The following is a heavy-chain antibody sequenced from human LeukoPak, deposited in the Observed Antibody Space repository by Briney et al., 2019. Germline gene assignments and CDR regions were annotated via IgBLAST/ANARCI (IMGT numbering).Heavy chain of an antibody. CDR3: ATEGDYYDSSGYLRVDY. V-gene: IGHV3-21*03. Sequence: GGSLRLSCAASGFTFSSYSMNWVRQALGKGLEWVSSISSSSSDIYYAASVKGRFTISRDNAKNSLYLQMNSLRDEDTAVYYCATEGDYYDSSGYLRVDYWGQGTLVTVSS. CDR1: GFTFSSYS. D-gene: IGHD3-22*01. J-gene: IGHJ4*02. CDR2: ISSSSSDI.